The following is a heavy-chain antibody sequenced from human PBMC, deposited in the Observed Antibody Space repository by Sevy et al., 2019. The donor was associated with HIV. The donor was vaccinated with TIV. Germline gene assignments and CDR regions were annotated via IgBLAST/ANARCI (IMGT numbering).Heavy chain of an antibody. V-gene: IGHV4-34*01. CDR1: GGSFSGYY. CDR3: ARVRFFRYGMDV. CDR2: INHSGST. Sequence: SETLSLTCAVYGGSFSGYYWSWIRQPPGKGLEWIGEINHSGSTNYNPSLKSRVTISVDTSKNQFSPKLSSVTAADTAVYYCARVRFFRYGMDVWGQGTTVTVSS. D-gene: IGHD3-3*01. J-gene: IGHJ6*02.